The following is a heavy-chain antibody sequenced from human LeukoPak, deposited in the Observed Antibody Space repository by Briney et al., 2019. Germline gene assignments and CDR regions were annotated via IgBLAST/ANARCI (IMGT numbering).Heavy chain of an antibody. CDR1: GDSMTSNNW. Sequence: SETLSLTCAVSGDSMTSNNWWSWVRQPPGKGLEWIGDIHHTGRTNYNPSLKSRVTISVDKSKKQFSLKLDSVTAADTAVYYCARGTEADGTFMFDFWGQGTLVTVSS. CDR2: IHHTGRT. V-gene: IGHV4-4*02. D-gene: IGHD5-24*01. CDR3: ARGTEADGTFMFDF. J-gene: IGHJ4*02.